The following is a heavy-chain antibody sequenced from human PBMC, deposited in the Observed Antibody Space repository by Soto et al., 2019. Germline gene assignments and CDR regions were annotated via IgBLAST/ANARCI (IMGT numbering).Heavy chain of an antibody. Sequence: QVQLVESGGGVGQPGRSLRLSCAASGFTFSSYGMHWVRQAPGTGREWGAVISYDGSNKYYADSVKGRFTISRDNSKNTLFLQMNRLRAEDTAVYYCQQWLGSYCYSGVDVWGQGNPVTVSS. CDR1: GFTFSSYG. CDR2: ISYDGSNK. J-gene: IGHJ6*02. D-gene: IGHD6-19*01. CDR3: QQWLGSYCYSGVDV. V-gene: IGHV3-30*03.